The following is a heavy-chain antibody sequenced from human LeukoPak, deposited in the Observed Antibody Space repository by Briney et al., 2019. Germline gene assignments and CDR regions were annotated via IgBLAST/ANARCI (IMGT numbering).Heavy chain of an antibody. D-gene: IGHD1-26*01. Sequence: GGSLRLSCAASGFTFSSCAMNWVRQAPGKGLEWVSAITGSGGSTYYADSVKGRFTISRDNSRNTLYLQMNSLRGDDTAVYYCAKDVGKWESLHFFDYWGQGTLVTVSS. CDR3: AKDVGKWESLHFFDY. CDR1: GFTFSSCA. V-gene: IGHV3-23*01. J-gene: IGHJ4*02. CDR2: ITGSGGST.